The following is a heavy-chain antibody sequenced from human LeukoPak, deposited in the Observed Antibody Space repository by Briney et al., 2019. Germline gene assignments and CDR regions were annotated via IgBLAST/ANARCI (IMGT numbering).Heavy chain of an antibody. CDR3: ARDQYTTYYYYGMDV. Sequence: GGSLRLSCAASGFTFSFYGMHWVRQAPGKGLEWVAVIWYDGSNQYYADSVKGRFTISRDNSKNTLYLQVNSLRAEDTAVYYCARDQYTTYYYYGMDVWGQGTTVTVSS. J-gene: IGHJ6*02. D-gene: IGHD2-2*02. CDR1: GFTFSFYG. CDR2: IWYDGSNQ. V-gene: IGHV3-33*01.